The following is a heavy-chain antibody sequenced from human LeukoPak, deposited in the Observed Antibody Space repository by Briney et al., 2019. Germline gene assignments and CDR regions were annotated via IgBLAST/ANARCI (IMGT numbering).Heavy chain of an antibody. D-gene: IGHD2-2*01. J-gene: IGHJ3*02. Sequence: ASVKVSCKASGYTFTGYYMHWVRQAPGQGLEWMGWINPNSGGTNYAQKLQGRVTMTTDTSTSTAYMELRSLRSDDTAVYYCARVGIVVVPAAQGSAFDIWGQGTMVTVSS. CDR2: INPNSGGT. CDR3: ARVGIVVVPAAQGSAFDI. V-gene: IGHV1-2*02. CDR1: GYTFTGYY.